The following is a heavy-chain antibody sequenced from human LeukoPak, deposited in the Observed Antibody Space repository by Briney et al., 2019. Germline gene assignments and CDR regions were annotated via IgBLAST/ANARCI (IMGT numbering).Heavy chain of an antibody. CDR3: AKDRKGLTYYFDY. D-gene: IGHD3-16*01. J-gene: IGHJ4*02. Sequence: GGSLRLSCAASGFTFSSYGMHWVRQAPGKGLEWVAVISHDGSNKYYADSVKGRFTISRDNSKNTLYLQTNSLRAEDTAVYYCAKDRKGLTYYFDYWGQGTLVTVSS. CDR2: ISHDGSNK. V-gene: IGHV3-30*18. CDR1: GFTFSSYG.